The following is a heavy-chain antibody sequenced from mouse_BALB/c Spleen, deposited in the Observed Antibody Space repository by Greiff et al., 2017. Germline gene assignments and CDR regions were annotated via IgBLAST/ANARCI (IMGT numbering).Heavy chain of an antibody. Sequence: QVHVKQSGAELVRPGVSVKISCKGSGYTFTDYAMHWVKQSHAKSLEWIGVISTYYGDASYNQKFKGKATMTVDKSSSTAYMELARLTSEDSAIYYCARLNGRGAMDYWGQGTSVTVSS. J-gene: IGHJ4*01. CDR2: ISTYYGDA. D-gene: IGHD1-2*01. CDR1: GYTFTDYA. CDR3: ARLNGRGAMDY. V-gene: IGHV1S137*01.